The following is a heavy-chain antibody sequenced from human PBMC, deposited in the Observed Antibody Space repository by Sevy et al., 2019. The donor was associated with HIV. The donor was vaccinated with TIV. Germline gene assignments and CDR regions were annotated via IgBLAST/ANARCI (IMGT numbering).Heavy chain of an antibody. CDR3: TRVDYYDTSGSHY. D-gene: IGHD3-22*01. Sequence: GGSLRLSCEASGFTFRDYSMNWVRQAPGKGLEWVSSISSGGGYKKYGDSVKGRFTISRDKAKNSLYLQLNSLRAEDTAVYYCTRVDYYDTSGSHYWGQGTLVTVSS. V-gene: IGHV3-21*01. J-gene: IGHJ4*02. CDR2: ISSGGGYK. CDR1: GFTFRDYS.